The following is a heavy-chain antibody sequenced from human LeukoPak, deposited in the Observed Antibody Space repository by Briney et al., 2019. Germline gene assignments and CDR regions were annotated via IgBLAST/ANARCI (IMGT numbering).Heavy chain of an antibody. D-gene: IGHD3-10*01. CDR1: GGPISSYY. CDR3: ARETAIWFGVPCGY. V-gene: IGHV4-59*12. Sequence: SETLSLTCTVSGGPISSYYWNWIRQPPGKGLEWIGYIYYSGSTNYNPSLKSRVTISVDTSKNQFSLKLSSVTAADTAVYYCARETAIWFGVPCGYWGQGTLVTVSS. J-gene: IGHJ4*02. CDR2: IYYSGST.